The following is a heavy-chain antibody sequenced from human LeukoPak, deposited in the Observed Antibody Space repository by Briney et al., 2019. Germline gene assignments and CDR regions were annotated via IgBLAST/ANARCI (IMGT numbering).Heavy chain of an antibody. D-gene: IGHD4-11*01. CDR1: GFTFSNHA. Sequence: GGSLRLSCAASGFTFSNHAMSWVRQAPGKGLEWVSGISASGGTLYYADSVKGRFTISRDNAKNSLYLQMDSLRAEDTAVYYCARDQAYSFDYWGQGTLVTVSS. CDR2: ISASGGTL. J-gene: IGHJ4*02. CDR3: ARDQAYSFDY. V-gene: IGHV3-23*01.